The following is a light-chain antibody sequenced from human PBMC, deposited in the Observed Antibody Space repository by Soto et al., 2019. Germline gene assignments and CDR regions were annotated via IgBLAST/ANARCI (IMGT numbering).Light chain of an antibody. CDR1: QSVSSNF. CDR3: QQYGTSPGT. V-gene: IGKV3-20*01. CDR2: GAS. Sequence: IVLTQSPGTLSLSPGERATLSCRASQSVSSNFLAWYQQKPVQAPKLLISGASSRASGIPDRFSGSGSGTDFTLTISRLEPEDFALYSCQQYGTSPGTFGQGTKLEIK. J-gene: IGKJ2*02.